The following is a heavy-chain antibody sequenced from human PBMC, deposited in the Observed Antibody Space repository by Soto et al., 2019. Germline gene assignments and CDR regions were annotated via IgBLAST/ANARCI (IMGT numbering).Heavy chain of an antibody. Sequence: SQTLSLTCAISGDSVSSNSAAWNWIRQSPSRGLEWLGRTYYRSKWYNDYAVSVKSRLTINPDTSKNQFSLQLKSVTPEDTAVYYFARDGVDAAVVGGMDVWGQGTTVTVSS. D-gene: IGHD5-18*01. CDR1: GDSVSSNSAA. CDR2: TYYRSKWYN. J-gene: IGHJ6*02. V-gene: IGHV6-1*01. CDR3: ARDGVDAAVVGGMDV.